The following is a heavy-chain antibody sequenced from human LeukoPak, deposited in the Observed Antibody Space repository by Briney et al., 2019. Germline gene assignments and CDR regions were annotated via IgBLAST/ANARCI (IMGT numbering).Heavy chain of an antibody. CDR1: GGSFSGYY. CDR2: INHSGST. CDR3: ARGLYDFWSGYYIAWLDP. V-gene: IGHV4-34*01. D-gene: IGHD3-3*01. Sequence: SETLSLTCAVYGGSFSGYYWSWIRQPPGKGLEWIGEINHSGSTNYNPSLKSRGTISVDTSKNQFSLKLSSVTAADTAVYYCARGLYDFWSGYYIAWLDPWGQGTLVTVSS. J-gene: IGHJ5*02.